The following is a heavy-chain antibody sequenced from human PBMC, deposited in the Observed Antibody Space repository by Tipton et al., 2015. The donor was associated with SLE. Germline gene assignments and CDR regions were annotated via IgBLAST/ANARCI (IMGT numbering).Heavy chain of an antibody. CDR1: GYTFTSYY. J-gene: IGHJ3*02. V-gene: IGHV1-46*01. D-gene: IGHD3-22*01. CDR2: INPSGGST. CDR3: ARSETKKVTTIVGAFDI. Sequence: QVQLVQSGAEVKKPGASVKVSCKASGYTFTSYYMHWVRQAPGQGLEWMGIINPSGGSTSYAQKFQGRVTMTRDTSTSTVYMELSSLRSEDTAVYYCARSETKKVTTIVGAFDIWGQGTMVTVSS.